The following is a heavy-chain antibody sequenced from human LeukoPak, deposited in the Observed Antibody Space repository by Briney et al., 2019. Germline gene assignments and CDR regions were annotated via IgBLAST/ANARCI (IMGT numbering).Heavy chain of an antibody. CDR3: ATEPRYCSSTSCYPV. CDR2: FDPEDGET. V-gene: IGHV1-24*01. J-gene: IGHJ6*02. D-gene: IGHD2-2*01. CDR1: GYTLTELS. Sequence: ASVKVSCKVSGYTLTELSMHWVRQAPGKGLEWMGGFDPEDGETIYAQKFQGRVTMTEDTSTDTAYMELSSLRSGDTAVYYCATEPRYCSSTSCYPVWGQGTTVTVSS.